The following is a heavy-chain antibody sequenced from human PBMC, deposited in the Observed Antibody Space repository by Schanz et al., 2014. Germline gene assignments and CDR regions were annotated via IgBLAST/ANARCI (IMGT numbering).Heavy chain of an antibody. CDR1: GFNFSSHW. D-gene: IGHD1-26*01. CDR3: ARGLIVGDGQHFYFSYGLDV. V-gene: IGHV3-7*01. CDR2: IRQDVRAK. J-gene: IGHJ6*02. Sequence: DVQLVESGGTLVRPGGSLRLSCAASGFNFSSHWMTWVRQAPGSGLEWVANIRQDVRAKYYVDSVKGRFTISRDNIASSLVLQMNSLRAEDSAVYYCARGLIVGDGQHFYFSYGLDVWGQGTTVTVSS.